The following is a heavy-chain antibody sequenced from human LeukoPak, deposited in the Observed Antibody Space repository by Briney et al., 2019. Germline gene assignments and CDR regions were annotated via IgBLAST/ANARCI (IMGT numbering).Heavy chain of an antibody. CDR3: AWSGYFKEWFDP. CDR2: TYYRSKWYN. V-gene: IGHV6-1*01. J-gene: IGHJ5*02. CDR1: GDSVSSNTAA. Sequence: SQTLSLTCAISGDSVSSNTAAWNWIRQSPSRGLEWLGRTYYRSKWYNDYAESVKSRISINPDTSKNQFFLHLNSVTPEDTAVYFCAWSGYFKEWFDPWGQGTLVTVSS. D-gene: IGHD3-3*01.